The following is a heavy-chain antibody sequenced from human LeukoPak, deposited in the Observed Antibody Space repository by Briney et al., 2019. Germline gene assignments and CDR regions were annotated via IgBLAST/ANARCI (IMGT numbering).Heavy chain of an antibody. CDR1: GGSFSGYY. J-gene: IGHJ1*01. Sequence: SETLSLTCAVYGGSFSGYYWSWIRQPPGKGLEWIGEINHSGSTNYNPSLKSRVTILVDTSKNQFSLKLSSVTAADTAVYYCARGHSPVTTKVSYFQHWGQGTLDTVSS. D-gene: IGHD4-17*01. CDR2: INHSGST. V-gene: IGHV4-34*01. CDR3: ARGHSPVTTKVSYFQH.